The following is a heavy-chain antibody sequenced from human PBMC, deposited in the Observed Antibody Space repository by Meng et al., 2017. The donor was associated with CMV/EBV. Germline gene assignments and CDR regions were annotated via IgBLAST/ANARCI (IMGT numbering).Heavy chain of an antibody. CDR2: IYYSGST. V-gene: IGHV4-59*01. J-gene: IGHJ2*01. D-gene: IGHD2-2*01. Sequence: SETLSLTCTVSGGSISSYYWSWIRQPPGKGLEWIGYIYYSGSTNYNPSLKSRVTISVDTYKNQFSLKLSSVTAADTAVYYCARASTRGYCSSTSCPGFDLWGRGTLVTVSS. CDR3: ARASTRGYCSSTSCPGFDL. CDR1: GGSISSYY.